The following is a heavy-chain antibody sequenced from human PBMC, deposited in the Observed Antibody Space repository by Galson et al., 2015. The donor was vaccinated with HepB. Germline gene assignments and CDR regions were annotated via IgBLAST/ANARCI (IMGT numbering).Heavy chain of an antibody. V-gene: IGHV3-7*03. D-gene: IGHD2-15*01. CDR3: AREGGSGPFDY. J-gene: IGHJ4*02. CDR2: IKHDGSEQ. CDR1: GFTFSSYW. Sequence: LRLSCAASGFTFSSYWISWVRQAPGKGLEWVGNIKHDGSEQYYVDSVKGRFTISRDNAKNPVHLQMNSLRVEDTAVYYCAREGGSGPFDYWGQGTLVTVSS.